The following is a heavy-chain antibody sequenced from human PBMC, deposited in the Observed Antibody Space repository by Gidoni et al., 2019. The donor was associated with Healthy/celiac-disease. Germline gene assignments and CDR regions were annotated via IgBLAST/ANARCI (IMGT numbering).Heavy chain of an antibody. CDR1: GFTFSSYA. D-gene: IGHD2-15*01. CDR3: ASDAGGSFDY. Sequence: QVQLVESGGGVVQPGRSLRLSCAASGFTFSSYAMHWVRQAPGKGLEWVAVISYDGSNKYYADSVKGRFTISRDNSKNTLYLQMNSLRAEDTAVYYCASDAGGSFDYWGQGTLVTVSS. CDR2: ISYDGSNK. J-gene: IGHJ4*02. V-gene: IGHV3-30-3*01.